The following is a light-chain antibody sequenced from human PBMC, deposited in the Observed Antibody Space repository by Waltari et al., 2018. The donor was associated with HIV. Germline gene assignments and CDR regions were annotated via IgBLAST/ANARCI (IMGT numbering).Light chain of an antibody. CDR3: QQYGNAPRT. J-gene: IGKJ1*01. V-gene: IGKV3D-20*01. Sequence: EIVLTPSPGTLSLSPGERATLSCGASESVGANYVAWYQQKPGLAPRLLIYEAFRRVAGIPDRFSGSGSGTDFTLTISGVEPEDVAVYHCQQYGNAPRTFGQGTKVEIK. CDR1: ESVGANY. CDR2: EAF.